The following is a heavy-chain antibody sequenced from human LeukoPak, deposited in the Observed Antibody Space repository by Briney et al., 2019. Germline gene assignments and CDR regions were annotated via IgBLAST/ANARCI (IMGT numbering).Heavy chain of an antibody. CDR3: ARYCSSTSCYGSYNWFDP. Sequence: SETLSLTCTVSGGSISSSSYYWGWIRQPPGKGLEWIGEINHSGSTNYNPSLKSRVTISVDTSKNQFSLKLSSVTAADTAVYYCARYCSSTSCYGSYNWFDPWGQGTLVTVSS. V-gene: IGHV4-39*07. CDR1: GGSISSSSYY. CDR2: INHSGST. J-gene: IGHJ5*02. D-gene: IGHD2-2*01.